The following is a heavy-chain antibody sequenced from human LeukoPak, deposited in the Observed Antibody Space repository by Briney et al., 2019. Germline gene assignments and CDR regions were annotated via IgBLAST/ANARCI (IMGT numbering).Heavy chain of an antibody. V-gene: IGHV3-30*01. CDR3: AREGDGRSSVRAFDT. J-gene: IGHJ3*02. CDR2: FTYDGSDT. CDR1: RLTSSTYA. D-gene: IGHD6-6*01. Sequence: PGGSLRLSCAAPRLTSSTYAMHWVRQSPGKGLEWVAVFTYDGSDTFYADSVKGRFTISSDTSRNSVYLQMNSLRAEDTAVYFCAREGDGRSSVRAFDTWGQGTMVTVSS.